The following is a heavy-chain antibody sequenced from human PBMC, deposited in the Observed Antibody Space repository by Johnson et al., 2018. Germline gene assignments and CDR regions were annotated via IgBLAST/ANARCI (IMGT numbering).Heavy chain of an antibody. J-gene: IGHJ3*02. CDR3: ARDGAYYDSSGYDDAFDI. CDR2: ISYDGSNK. V-gene: IGHV3-30-3*01. D-gene: IGHD3-22*01. Sequence: QVQLVQSGGGLVQPGGSLKLSCAASGFTFSSYAMHWVRQAPGKGLEWVAVISYDGSNKYYADSVTGRFTISRDKSKNTLYLPMISLRAEDTAVYYWARDGAYYDSSGYDDAFDIWGQGTMVTVSS. CDR1: GFTFSSYA.